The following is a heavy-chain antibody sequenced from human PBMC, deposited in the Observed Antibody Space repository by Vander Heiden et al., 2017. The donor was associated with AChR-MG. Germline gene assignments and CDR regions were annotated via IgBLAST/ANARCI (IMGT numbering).Heavy chain of an antibody. CDR2: INPNSGGT. J-gene: IGHJ4*02. CDR1: GYTFTGYY. V-gene: IGHV1-2*02. CDR3: ARDHTSWELPD. D-gene: IGHD1-26*01. Sequence: QVQLVQSGAEVKKPGASVKVSCKASGYTFTGYYMRWVLQARGQGLEWMGWINPNSGGTNYAQKFHGRVTMTRDTAISTAYMELSRLRSDDTAVYYCARDHTSWELPDWGQGTLVTVSS.